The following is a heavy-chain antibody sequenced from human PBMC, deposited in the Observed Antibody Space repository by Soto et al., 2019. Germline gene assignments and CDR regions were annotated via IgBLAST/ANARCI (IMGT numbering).Heavy chain of an antibody. D-gene: IGHD3-10*01. Sequence: XATLSLTFAVSCGSISSSNWWSWVRQPPGKGLEWIGEIYHSGSISYNPSLKGRVTISVDKSKNQFSLNLSSVTAADTAVYYCERLLLWFGDPEDYWGQGTLVTVSS. CDR1: CGSISSSNW. CDR3: ERLLLWFGDPEDY. CDR2: IYHSGSI. J-gene: IGHJ4*02. V-gene: IGHV4-4*02.